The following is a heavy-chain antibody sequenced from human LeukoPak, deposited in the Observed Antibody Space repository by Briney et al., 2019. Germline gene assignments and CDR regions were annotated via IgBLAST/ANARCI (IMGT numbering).Heavy chain of an antibody. Sequence: GGSLRLSCAASGFTFSSYTMNWVRQAPGKGLEWVSSISSSSTYIYYADSVEGRFTISRDNAESSLFLEMNSLRAEDTAVYYCARDLGTTMITSLGYWGQGTLVTVSS. CDR3: ARDLGTTMITSLGY. CDR2: ISSSSTYI. J-gene: IGHJ4*02. CDR1: GFTFSSYT. D-gene: IGHD3-22*01. V-gene: IGHV3-21*01.